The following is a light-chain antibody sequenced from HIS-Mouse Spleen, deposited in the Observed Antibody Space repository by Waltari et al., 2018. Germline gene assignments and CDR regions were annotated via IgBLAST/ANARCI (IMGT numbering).Light chain of an antibody. CDR1: NIGSES. CDR2: DDS. CDR3: QVWDSSSDHVV. V-gene: IGLV3-21*03. J-gene: IGLJ2*01. Sequence: SYVLTQPPSVSVAPGKTARITCGGNNIGSESVHWYQKKPGQAPVLGVYDDSDRPAGVPERFSGSNSGNTATLTISGVEAGDEADYYCQVWDSSSDHVVFGGGTKLTVL.